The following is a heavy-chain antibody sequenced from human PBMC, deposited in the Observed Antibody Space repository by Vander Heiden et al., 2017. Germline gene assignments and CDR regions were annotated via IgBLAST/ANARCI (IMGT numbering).Heavy chain of an antibody. J-gene: IGHJ4*02. D-gene: IGHD3-16*02. CDR3: ARLQNTYYDYVWGSYRPGYFDY. CDR2: IDGGGSK. Sequence: EVQLVKSGGGVIQPGGSLRISCHATGVTVPSHYLRCVPQPPGEGLEWVAVIDGGGSKYYADSVKGRFTISRDNSKNTLYLQRNSLRAEDTAVYYCARLQNTYYDYVWGSYRPGYFDYWGQGTLVTVSS. V-gene: IGHV3-53*01. CDR1: GVTVPSHY.